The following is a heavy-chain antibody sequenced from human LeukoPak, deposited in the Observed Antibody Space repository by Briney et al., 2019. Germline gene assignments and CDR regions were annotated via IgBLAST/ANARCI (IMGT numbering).Heavy chain of an antibody. Sequence: SETLSLTCTVSGGSINSSSYYWGWIRQPPGKGLEWIGSIYYSGSTYYNPSLKSRVTISVDTSKNQFSLKLSSVTAADTAVYYCARDRGYSYGYGHWGQGTLVTVSS. D-gene: IGHD5-18*01. CDR2: IYYSGST. CDR1: GGSINSSSYY. V-gene: IGHV4-39*07. CDR3: ARDRGYSYGYGH. J-gene: IGHJ4*02.